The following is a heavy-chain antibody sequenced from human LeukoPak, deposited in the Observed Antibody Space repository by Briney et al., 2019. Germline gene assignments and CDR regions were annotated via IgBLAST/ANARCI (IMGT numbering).Heavy chain of an antibody. CDR1: GGSISSYY. V-gene: IGHV4-59*12. CDR3: AKGAGGFSYYNWFDP. Sequence: SETLSLTCTVSGGSISSYYWSWIRQPPGKRLEWIGYIYYSGSTNYNPSFRSRVTISVDTSKNQFSLKLSSVTAADTAIYYCAKGAGGFSYYNWFDPWGQGTLVTVSS. J-gene: IGHJ5*02. CDR2: IYYSGST. D-gene: IGHD5-18*01.